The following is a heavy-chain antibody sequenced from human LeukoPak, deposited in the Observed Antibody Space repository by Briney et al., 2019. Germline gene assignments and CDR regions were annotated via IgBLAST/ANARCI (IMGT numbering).Heavy chain of an antibody. CDR1: GFTFNRHR. CDR2: TGQSGIEN. V-gene: IGHV3-7*01. Sequence: GGSLRLSCAASGFTFNRHRISWIRQAPGQGLEWVANTGQSGIENYYVDSVKGRFTISRDNTKNSVFLHMNSLRVEDTAVYYCARGRYDSSGYPKTSYYFDYWGQGTLVTVSS. J-gene: IGHJ4*02. CDR3: ARGRYDSSGYPKTSYYFDY. D-gene: IGHD3-22*01.